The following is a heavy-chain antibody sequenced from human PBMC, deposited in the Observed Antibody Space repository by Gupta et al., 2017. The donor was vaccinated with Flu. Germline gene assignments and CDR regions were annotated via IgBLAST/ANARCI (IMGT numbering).Heavy chain of an antibody. CDR1: GFTFRSYS. V-gene: IGHV3-21*01. D-gene: IGHD2-21*01. Sequence: QLVESGGGLVKPGGSLRPSCAASGFTFRSYSMNWVRQAPGKGLEWVSSISSSSSYIYYADSVKGRFTISRDNAKNSLYLQMNSLRAEDTAVYYGARAWGGDYWYFDLWGRGTLVTVSS. J-gene: IGHJ2*01. CDR3: ARAWGGDYWYFDL. CDR2: ISSSSSYI.